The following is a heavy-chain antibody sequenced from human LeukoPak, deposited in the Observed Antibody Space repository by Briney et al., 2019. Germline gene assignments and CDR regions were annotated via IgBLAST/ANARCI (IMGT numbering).Heavy chain of an antibody. J-gene: IGHJ4*02. Sequence: SETLSLTCAVYGGSFSGFYWSWIRHVPGKGLEWIGEINYTGSTSYNPSLKSRVTISVDTSKNQFSLKLSSVTAADTAVYYCATPVLDTAMVAYWGQGTLVTVSS. CDR2: INYTGST. CDR3: ATPVLDTAMVAY. D-gene: IGHD5-18*01. V-gene: IGHV4-34*01. CDR1: GGSFSGFY.